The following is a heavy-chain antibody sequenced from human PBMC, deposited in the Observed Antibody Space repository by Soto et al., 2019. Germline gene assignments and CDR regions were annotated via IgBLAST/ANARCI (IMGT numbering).Heavy chain of an antibody. CDR2: INLDGSEK. J-gene: IGHJ6*02. D-gene: IGHD5-18*01. CDR3: ARDGSTSWYSYDHHGMDV. CDR1: GFTFRNYW. Sequence: EVQLVESGGGLVQPGGSLRLSCAASGFTFRNYWLSWVRQVPGKGLEWVANINLDGSEKNYVDSVKGRFTISRDNARNSLYLQMSSLRAEDTALYYCARDGSTSWYSYDHHGMDVWGQGTTVTVSS. V-gene: IGHV3-7*05.